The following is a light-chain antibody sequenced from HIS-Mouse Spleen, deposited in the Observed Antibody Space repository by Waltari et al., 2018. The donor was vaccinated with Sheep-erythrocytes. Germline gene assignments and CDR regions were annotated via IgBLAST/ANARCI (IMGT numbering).Light chain of an antibody. CDR1: SSNIGSNT. CDR3: CSYAGSYNHV. Sequence: QSVLTQPPSASGTPGQRVTISCSGSSSNIGSNTVNWYQQLPGPAPKLLIYSNNQRPSGVPDRFSGSKSGTSASLAISGLQSEDEADYYCCSYAGSYNHVFATGTKVTVL. CDR2: SNN. V-gene: IGLV1-44*01. J-gene: IGLJ1*01.